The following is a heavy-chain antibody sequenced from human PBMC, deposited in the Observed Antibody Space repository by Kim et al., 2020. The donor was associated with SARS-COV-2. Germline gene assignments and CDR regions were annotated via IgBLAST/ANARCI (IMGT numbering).Heavy chain of an antibody. D-gene: IGHD1-1*01. CDR1: GGSFSGYY. J-gene: IGHJ4*02. CDR2: INHSGST. V-gene: IGHV4-34*01. CDR3: ARGWEVMEPFDY. Sequence: SETLSLTCAVYGGSFSGYYWSWIRQPPGKGLEWIGEINHSGSTNYNPSLKSRVTISVDTSKNQFSLKLSSVTAADTAVYYCARGWEVMEPFDYWGQGTLVTVSS.